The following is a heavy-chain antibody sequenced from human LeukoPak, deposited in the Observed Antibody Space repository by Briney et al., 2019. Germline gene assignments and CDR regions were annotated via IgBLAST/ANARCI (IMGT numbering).Heavy chain of an antibody. CDR1: GFTLSSYT. J-gene: IGHJ3*01. CDR2: ISGSGTST. V-gene: IGHV3-23*01. D-gene: IGHD2-15*01. Sequence: GGSLRLSCAASGFTLSSYTMNWVRQAPGKGLEWVSVISGSGTSTYYADSVKGRFTISRDNSKNMVYLQMISLRAEDTAVYYCAKDRGGYCSGGRCYWDAFDVWGQGTMVTVSS. CDR3: AKDRGGYCSGGRCYWDAFDV.